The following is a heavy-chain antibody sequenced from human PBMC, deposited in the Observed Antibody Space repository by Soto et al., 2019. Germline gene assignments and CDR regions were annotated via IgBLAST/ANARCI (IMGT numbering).Heavy chain of an antibody. V-gene: IGHV1-2*04. Sequence: ASVKVSCKASGYTFTGYYMHWVRQAPGQGLEWMGWINPNSGGTNYAQKFQGWVTMTRDTSISTAYMELSRLRSDDTAVYYCARDGKAVADLYYYYGMDVWGQGTTVTVSS. J-gene: IGHJ6*02. D-gene: IGHD6-19*01. CDR3: ARDGKAVADLYYYYGMDV. CDR2: INPNSGGT. CDR1: GYTFTGYY.